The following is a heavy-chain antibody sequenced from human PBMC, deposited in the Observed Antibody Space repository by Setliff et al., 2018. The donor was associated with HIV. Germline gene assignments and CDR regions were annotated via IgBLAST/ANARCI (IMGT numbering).Heavy chain of an antibody. D-gene: IGHD3-10*01. J-gene: IGHJ6*02. Sequence: PGGSLRLSCAASGFTFSNAWMNWVRQAPGRGLEWVSAISATTGDTYYADSVKGRFTISRDNSKNTLYLQMNSLRAEDTAVYYCARSVIGYYYYGMDVWGQGTLVTVSS. CDR3: ARSVIGYYYYGMDV. CDR1: GFTFSNAW. CDR2: ISATTGDT. V-gene: IGHV3-23*01.